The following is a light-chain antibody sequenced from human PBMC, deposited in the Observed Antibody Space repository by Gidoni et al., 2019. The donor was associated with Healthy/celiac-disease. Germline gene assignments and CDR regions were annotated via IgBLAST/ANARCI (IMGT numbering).Light chain of an antibody. V-gene: IGLV3-25*03. CDR1: ALPKQY. CDR2: KDS. Sequence: SYELTQPPSVSVSPGQTARITCSGDALPKQYAYWYQQKPDQAPGLVIYKDSERPSGIPERFSGSSSGTTVTLTISGVQAEDEADYYCQSADSSGTYWVFGGGTKLTVL. CDR3: QSADSSGTYWV. J-gene: IGLJ3*02.